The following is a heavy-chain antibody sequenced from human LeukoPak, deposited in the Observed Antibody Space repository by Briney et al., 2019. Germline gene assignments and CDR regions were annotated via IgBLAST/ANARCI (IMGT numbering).Heavy chain of an antibody. CDR1: GYSFTSYW. V-gene: IGHV5-10-1*01. Sequence: GESLKISCKGSGYSFTSYWISWVRQMPGKGLEWMGRFDPSDSYTNYSPSFQGHVTFSADKPISTAYLQWSSLKASDTAMYYCARRSYDILTGYYTFDYWGQGTLVTVSS. D-gene: IGHD3-9*01. J-gene: IGHJ4*02. CDR2: FDPSDSYT. CDR3: ARRSYDILTGYYTFDY.